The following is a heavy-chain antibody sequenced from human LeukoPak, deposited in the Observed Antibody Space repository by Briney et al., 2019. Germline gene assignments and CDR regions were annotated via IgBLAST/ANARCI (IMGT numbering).Heavy chain of an antibody. Sequence: ASVRVSCKASGYTFTSFGLSWVRQAPGQGLEWMGWISTYNGNTHYAQILQGRVTMTTDTSTSTAYMELRSLRSDDTAVYYCARALALYCSSTSCYFSWFDPWGQGTLVTVSS. D-gene: IGHD2-2*01. V-gene: IGHV1-18*01. J-gene: IGHJ5*02. CDR3: ARALALYCSSTSCYFSWFDP. CDR1: GYTFTSFG. CDR2: ISTYNGNT.